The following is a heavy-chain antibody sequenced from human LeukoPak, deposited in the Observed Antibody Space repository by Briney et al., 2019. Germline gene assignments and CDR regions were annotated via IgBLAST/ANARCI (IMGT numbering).Heavy chain of an antibody. CDR1: GFTFSSYA. Sequence: GGSLSLSCAASGFTFSSYAMSWVRQAPGKGLEWVSAISGSGGSTYYADSVKGRFTISRDNSKNTLYLQMNSLRAEDTAVYYCAKGMYYYGSGSQYFDYWGQGTLVTVSS. CDR3: AKGMYYYGSGSQYFDY. J-gene: IGHJ4*02. CDR2: ISGSGGST. D-gene: IGHD3-10*01. V-gene: IGHV3-23*01.